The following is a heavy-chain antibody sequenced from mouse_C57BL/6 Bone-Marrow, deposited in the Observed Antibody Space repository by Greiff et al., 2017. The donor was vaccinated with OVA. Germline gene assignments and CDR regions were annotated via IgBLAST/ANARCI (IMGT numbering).Heavy chain of an antibody. CDR2: ISSGGSYT. CDR3: ARLVYDGYFLYAMDH. V-gene: IGHV5-6*01. CDR1: GFTFSSYG. J-gene: IGHJ4*01. D-gene: IGHD2-3*01. Sequence: EVKLVESGGDLVKPGGSLKLSCAASGFTFSSYGMSWVRQTPDKRLEWVATISSGGSYTYYPDRVKGRFTISRDNAKNTLYLHMSSLKSEDTAMYYCARLVYDGYFLYAMDHWGQGTSVTVSS.